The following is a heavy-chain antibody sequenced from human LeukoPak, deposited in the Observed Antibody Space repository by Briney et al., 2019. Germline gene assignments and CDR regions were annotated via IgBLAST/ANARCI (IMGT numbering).Heavy chain of an antibody. J-gene: IGHJ4*02. CDR1: GFTFSSYS. CDR3: ASSDFWSGLDY. D-gene: IGHD3-3*01. Sequence: QPGGSLRLSCAASGFTFSSYSMNWVRQAPGKGLEWVSYISSSSSTIYYADSVKGRFTISRDNAKNSLYLQMNSLRAEDTAVYYCASSDFWSGLDYWGQGTLVTVSS. CDR2: ISSSSSTI. V-gene: IGHV3-48*01.